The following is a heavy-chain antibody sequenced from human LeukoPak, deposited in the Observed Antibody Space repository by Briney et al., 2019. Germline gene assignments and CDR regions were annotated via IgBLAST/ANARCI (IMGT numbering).Heavy chain of an antibody. CDR3: AKNWVRFDY. J-gene: IGHJ4*02. CDR2: VSPSGRST. D-gene: IGHD3-16*01. CDR1: GFTFTTHG. V-gene: IGHV3-23*01. Sequence: GGSLRLSCAASGFTFTTHGMSWVRQAPGQGLEWVASVSPSGRSTYLADSVQGRFTVSRDNSKNVLYLQMNSLRVEDTAIYFCAKNWVRFDYWGQGTLVTAPS.